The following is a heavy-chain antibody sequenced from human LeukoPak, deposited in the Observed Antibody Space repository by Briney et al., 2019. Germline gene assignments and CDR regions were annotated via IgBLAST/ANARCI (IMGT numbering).Heavy chain of an antibody. CDR3: VRGYCSGGSCYARAFDI. Sequence: GGSLRLSCAASGFTFSGYWMHWVRQAPEKGLVWVSRINSDGRSTSYADSVKGRFTISRDNAKNSLYLQMSSLRAEDTAVYYCVRGYCSGGSCYARAFDIWGQGTMVTVSS. J-gene: IGHJ3*02. D-gene: IGHD2-15*01. CDR2: INSDGRST. CDR1: GFTFSGYW. V-gene: IGHV3-74*01.